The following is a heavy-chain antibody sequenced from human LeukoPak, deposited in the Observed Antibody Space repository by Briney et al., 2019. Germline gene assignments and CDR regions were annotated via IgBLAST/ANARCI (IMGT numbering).Heavy chain of an antibody. V-gene: IGHV3-23*01. CDR2: ISNSGDST. D-gene: IGHD6-13*01. CDR3: ASAQYSTNWYGDY. CDR1: GFTFSNYA. J-gene: IGHJ4*02. Sequence: GGSLRLSCAVSGFTFSNYAMSWVRQAPGKGLEWVSGISNSGDSTYYAGSVKGRFTISRDNSKNTLYLQMNSLRAEDTAVYYCASAQYSTNWYGDYWGQGTLVTVSS.